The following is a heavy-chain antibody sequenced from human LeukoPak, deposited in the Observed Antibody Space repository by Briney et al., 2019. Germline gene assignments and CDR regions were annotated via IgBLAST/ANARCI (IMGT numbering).Heavy chain of an antibody. J-gene: IGHJ5*02. Sequence: ASVKVSCKASGGTFSSYAISWVRQAPGQGLEWMGRIIPIFGTANYAQKFQGRVTITTDESTSTAYMELRSLRSEDTAVYYCTRGNNWFDPWGQGTLVTVSS. CDR3: TRGNNWFDP. V-gene: IGHV1-69*05. CDR1: GGTFSSYA. CDR2: IIPIFGTA.